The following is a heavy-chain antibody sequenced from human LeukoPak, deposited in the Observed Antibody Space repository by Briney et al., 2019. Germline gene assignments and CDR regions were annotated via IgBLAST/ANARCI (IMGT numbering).Heavy chain of an antibody. CDR2: ISAYNGNT. CDR3: ARKFSHSSSWYLGAFDI. V-gene: IGHV1-18*01. D-gene: IGHD6-13*01. CDR1: GGTFSSYV. J-gene: IGHJ3*02. Sequence: ASVKVSCKASGGTFSSYVISWVRQAPGQGLEWMGWISAYNGNTNYAQKLQGRVTMTTDTSTSTAYMELRSLRSDDTAVYYCARKFSHSSSWYLGAFDIWGQGTMVTVSS.